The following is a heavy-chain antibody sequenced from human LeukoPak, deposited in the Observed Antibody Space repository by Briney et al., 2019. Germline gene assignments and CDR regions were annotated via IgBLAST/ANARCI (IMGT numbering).Heavy chain of an antibody. Sequence: SGTLSLTCTVSGGSISSSSYYWGWIRQPPGKGLEWIGSIYYSGSTYYNPSLNSRVTISVDTSKNQFSLKLSSVTAADTAVYYCARDYGVKFDYWGQGTLVTVSS. CDR2: IYYSGST. D-gene: IGHD4-17*01. V-gene: IGHV4-39*01. CDR1: GGSISSSSYY. CDR3: ARDYGVKFDY. J-gene: IGHJ4*02.